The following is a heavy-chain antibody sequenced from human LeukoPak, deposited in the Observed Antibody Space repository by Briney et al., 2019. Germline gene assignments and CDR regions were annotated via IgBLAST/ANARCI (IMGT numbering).Heavy chain of an antibody. V-gene: IGHV3-7*01. D-gene: IGHD3-10*01. J-gene: IGHJ3*02. CDR1: GLTFSSYW. Sequence: PGGSLRLSCAASGLTFSSYWMSWVRQAPGKGLEWVANIKQDGSEKYYVDSVKGRFTISRDNAKNSLYLQMNSLRAEDTAVYYCARDRGPYYYGSGSPGVGAFDIWGQGTMVTVSS. CDR3: ARDRGPYYYGSGSPGVGAFDI. CDR2: IKQDGSEK.